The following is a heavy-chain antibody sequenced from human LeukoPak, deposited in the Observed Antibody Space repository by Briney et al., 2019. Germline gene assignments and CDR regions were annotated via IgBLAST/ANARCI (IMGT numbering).Heavy chain of an antibody. CDR2: ISSSSIYI. CDR3: VKDKHRDGYTYGVYDS. V-gene: IGHV3-21*04. Sequence: GGSLRLSCAASGFTFSTFGMNWVRQAPGKGLEWVSSISSSSIYIYYADSVKGRFTISRDNAKNSLDLQMSSLRPEDTALYYCVKDKHRDGYTYGVYDSWGQGTLITVSS. D-gene: IGHD5-12*01. J-gene: IGHJ5*01. CDR1: GFTFSTFG.